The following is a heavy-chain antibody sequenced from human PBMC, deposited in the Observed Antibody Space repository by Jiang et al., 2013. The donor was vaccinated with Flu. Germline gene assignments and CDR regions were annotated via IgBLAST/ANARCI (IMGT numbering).Heavy chain of an antibody. CDR1: GGSISSSTYY. D-gene: IGHD5-12*01. J-gene: IGHJ4*02. Sequence: TCTVSGGSISSSTYYWGWIRQPPGKGLEWIGGLYDDGSSYYNPSLKGRVTMSVDTSKSQFSLKLSSVTAADTAAYYCARAQKYSGFELPYFDYWGQGTLVTVSS. CDR3: ARAQKYSGFELPYFDY. CDR2: LYDDGSS. V-gene: IGHV4-39*07.